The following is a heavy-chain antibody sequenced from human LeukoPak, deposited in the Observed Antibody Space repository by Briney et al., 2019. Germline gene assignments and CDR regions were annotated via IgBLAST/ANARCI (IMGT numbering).Heavy chain of an antibody. D-gene: IGHD3-22*01. CDR3: ARRVYYDSSGYYNEDY. J-gene: IGHJ4*02. V-gene: IGHV5-51*01. CDR1: GYSFTSYW. CDR2: IYPGDSDT. Sequence: GESLKISCKGSGYSFTSYWIGWVRQMPGKGLEWMGIIYPGDSDTRYSPSFQGQVTISADKSISTAYLQWSSLKASDTAMYYSARRVYYDSSGYYNEDYWGQGTLVTVSS.